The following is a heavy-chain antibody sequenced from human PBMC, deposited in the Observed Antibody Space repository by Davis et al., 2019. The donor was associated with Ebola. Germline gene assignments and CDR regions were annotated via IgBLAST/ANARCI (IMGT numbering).Heavy chain of an antibody. Sequence: GESLKISCAASGFTFSTYAMGWVRQAPGKGLEWVSDISSGGGAPYYADSVKGRFTISRDNSKNALYLQMNSLRAEDTAVYYCARDRGEWELLGGMDVWGKGTTVTVSS. CDR3: ARDRGEWELLGGMDV. D-gene: IGHD1-26*01. J-gene: IGHJ6*04. CDR2: ISSGGGAP. CDR1: GFTFSTYA. V-gene: IGHV3-23*01.